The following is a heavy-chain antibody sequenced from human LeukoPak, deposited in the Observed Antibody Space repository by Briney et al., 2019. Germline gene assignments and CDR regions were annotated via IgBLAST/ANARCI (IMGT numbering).Heavy chain of an antibody. CDR2: ISWDGGST. Sequence: GGSLRLSCAASGFTFDDYAMHWVRQAPGKALEWVSLISWDGGSTYYADSVKGRFTISRDNSKNSLYLQMNSLRAEDTALYYCAKDKAPGYCSGGSCHNFDYWGQGTLVTVSS. J-gene: IGHJ4*02. CDR1: GFTFDDYA. V-gene: IGHV3-43D*03. D-gene: IGHD2-15*01. CDR3: AKDKAPGYCSGGSCHNFDY.